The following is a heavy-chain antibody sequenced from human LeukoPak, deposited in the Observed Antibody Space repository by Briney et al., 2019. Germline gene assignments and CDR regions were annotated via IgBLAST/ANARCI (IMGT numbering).Heavy chain of an antibody. CDR2: INTDGSST. D-gene: IGHD6-13*01. CDR3: AREGDGSSWRNIRFDP. CDR1: GGSISSYY. Sequence: ETLSLTCTVSGGSISSYYWSWIRQPPGKGLEWVSRINTDGSSTSYADSVKGRFTISRDNAKNTLYLQMNSLRAEDTAVYYCAREGDGSSWRNIRFDPWGQGTLVTVSS. V-gene: IGHV3-74*01. J-gene: IGHJ5*02.